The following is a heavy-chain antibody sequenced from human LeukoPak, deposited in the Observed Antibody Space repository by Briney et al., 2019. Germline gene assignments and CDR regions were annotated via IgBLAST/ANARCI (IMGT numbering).Heavy chain of an antibody. CDR2: IFYSGST. D-gene: IGHD3-22*01. CDR3: AREDNYYDSSGYYKVFDL. CDR1: GGSISSSKFY. Sequence: KPSETLSLTCTVSGGSISSSKFYWAWIRQPPGKGLAWIGSIFYSGSTYYNPSLKSRVTISVDTSKNQFSLKLSSVTAADTAVYYCAREDNYYDSSGYYKVFDLWGRGTLVTVSS. J-gene: IGHJ2*01. V-gene: IGHV4-39*07.